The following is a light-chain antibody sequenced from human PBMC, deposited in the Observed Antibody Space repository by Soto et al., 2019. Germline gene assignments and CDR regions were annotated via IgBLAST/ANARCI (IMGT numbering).Light chain of an antibody. Sequence: IQFTQSPASLSASVGYRVTITCRASQGISSYVAWYQQKPVKAPKLLIYAASTLQSGVPSRFSGSGSGTDFTLTIRSLQPEDFATYYCQQLNSYPIPFGQGPRLEN. V-gene: IGKV1-9*01. CDR1: QGISSY. CDR2: AAS. J-gene: IGKJ5*01. CDR3: QQLNSYPIP.